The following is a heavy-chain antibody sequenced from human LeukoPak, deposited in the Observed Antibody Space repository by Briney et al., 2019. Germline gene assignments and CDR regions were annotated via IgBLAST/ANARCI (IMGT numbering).Heavy chain of an antibody. Sequence: PGGSLRLSCAASGFTFSSYDMHWVRQATGKGLEWVSAIGTAGDTYYPGSVKGRFTISRENAKNSLYLQMNSLRAGDTAVYYCARDIREWSGSYYPDYWGQGTLVTVSS. CDR1: GFTFSSYD. J-gene: IGHJ4*02. CDR3: ARDIREWSGSYYPDY. CDR2: IGTAGDT. D-gene: IGHD1-26*01. V-gene: IGHV3-13*01.